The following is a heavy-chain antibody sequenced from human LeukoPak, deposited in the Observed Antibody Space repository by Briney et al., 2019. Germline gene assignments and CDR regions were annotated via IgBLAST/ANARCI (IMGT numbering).Heavy chain of an antibody. J-gene: IGHJ4*02. CDR1: GFTVSSNY. CDR3: ARGRDYDFWSGYQAY. D-gene: IGHD3-3*01. Sequence: GGCLRLSCAASGFTVSSNYMSWVRQAPGKGLEWVSVIYSGGGTYYADSVKGRFTISRDNSKNTLYLQMNSLRAEDTAVYYCARGRDYDFWSGYQAYWGQGTLVTVSS. CDR2: IYSGGGT. V-gene: IGHV3-53*01.